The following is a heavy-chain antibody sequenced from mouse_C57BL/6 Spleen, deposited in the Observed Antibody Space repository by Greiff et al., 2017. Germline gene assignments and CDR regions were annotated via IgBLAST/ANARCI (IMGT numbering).Heavy chain of an antibody. CDR2: IYPGDGDT. CDR1: GYAFSSYW. Sequence: QVQLKQSGAELVKPGASVKISCKASGYAFSSYWMNWVKQRPGKGLEWIGQIYPGDGDTNYNGKFKGKATLTAEKSSSTAYMQLSSLTSEDSAVYFCARDYSNDAMDYWGQGTSVTVSS. CDR3: ARDYSNDAMDY. J-gene: IGHJ4*01. V-gene: IGHV1-80*01. D-gene: IGHD2-5*01.